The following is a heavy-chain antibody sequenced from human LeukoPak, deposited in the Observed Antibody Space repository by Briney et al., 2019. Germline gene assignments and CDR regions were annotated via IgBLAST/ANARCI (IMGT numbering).Heavy chain of an antibody. V-gene: IGHV3-23*01. CDR1: GFTFSSYA. J-gene: IGHJ4*02. D-gene: IGHD3-22*01. CDR2: ISGSGGST. CDR3: AKAEETMIVVVISFDY. Sequence: GGSLRLSCAASGFTFSSYAMSWVRQAPGKGLEWVSAISGSGGSTYYADSVKGRFTISRDNSKNTLYLQMNSLRAEDTAVYYCAKAEETMIVVVISFDYWGQGTLVTVSS.